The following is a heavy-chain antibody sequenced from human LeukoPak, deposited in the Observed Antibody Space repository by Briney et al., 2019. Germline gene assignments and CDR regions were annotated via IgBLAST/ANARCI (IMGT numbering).Heavy chain of an antibody. CDR2: IRYDGTNQ. CDR3: AKDEFEDTSLVFDN. D-gene: IGHD3-10*01. CDR1: GFIFSKYG. V-gene: IGHV3-30*02. Sequence: GGSLRLSCAVSGFIFSKYGMHWVRQAPGKGLEWVTFIRYDGTNQFYADSVKGRFTISRDNSKNTLYLQMNSPRPEDTAVYFCAKDEFEDTSLVFDNRGQGTLVTVSS. J-gene: IGHJ4*02.